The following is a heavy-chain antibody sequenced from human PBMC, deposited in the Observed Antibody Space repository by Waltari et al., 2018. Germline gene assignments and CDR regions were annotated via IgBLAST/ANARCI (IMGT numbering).Heavy chain of an antibody. Sequence: QEQLQESGPGLVKPSETLSLTCTVSGGSISSYYWSWIRQPAGKGLEWIGRIYTSGSTNYNPSLKSRVTMSVDTSKNQFSLKLSSVTAADTAVYYCARDGPGGWNYFEEGYYYYMDVWGKGTTVTISS. D-gene: IGHD1-7*01. CDR1: GGSISSYY. J-gene: IGHJ6*03. CDR3: ARDGPGGWNYFEEGYYYYMDV. V-gene: IGHV4-4*07. CDR2: IYTSGST.